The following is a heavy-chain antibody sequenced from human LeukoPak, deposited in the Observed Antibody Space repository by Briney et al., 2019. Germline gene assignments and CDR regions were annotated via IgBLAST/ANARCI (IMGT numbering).Heavy chain of an antibody. CDR3: ARGYCSGDSCYLGYYFDY. J-gene: IGHJ4*02. CDR2: IYHSGST. Sequence: KPSETLSLTCTVSGGSISTNDYYWSWVRQPPGKGLEWIGYIYHSGSTYYNPSLKSRVTISVDRSKNQFSLKLSSVTAADTAVYYCARGYCSGDSCYLGYYFDYWGQGTLVTVSS. V-gene: IGHV4-30-2*01. CDR1: GGSISTNDYY. D-gene: IGHD2-15*01.